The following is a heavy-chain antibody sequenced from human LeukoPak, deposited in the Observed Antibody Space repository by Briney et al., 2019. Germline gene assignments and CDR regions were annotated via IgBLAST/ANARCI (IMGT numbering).Heavy chain of an antibody. CDR1: GFTFSSYS. CDR2: ISSSSSTI. J-gene: IGHJ4*02. CDR3: AGATMVQGVIISFDY. D-gene: IGHD3-10*01. V-gene: IGHV3-48*02. Sequence: GGSLRLSCAASGFTFSSYSMNWVRQAPGKGLEWVSYISSSSSTIYYADSVKGRFTISRDNAKNSLYLQMNSLRDEDTAVYYCAGATMVQGVIISFDYWGQGTLVTVSS.